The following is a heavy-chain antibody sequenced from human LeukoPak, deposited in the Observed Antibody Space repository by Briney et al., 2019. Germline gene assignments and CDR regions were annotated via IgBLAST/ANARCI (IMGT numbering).Heavy chain of an antibody. CDR3: ARRHCSGGSCQFDY. Sequence: GGSLRLSCAVSGFTFSSYTMNWVRQTPGKGLEWVSSISSSGSYIYYADSVKGRFTISRDDVRNSLYLQMNSLRAGDTAVYYCARRHCSGGSCQFDYWGQGTLVTVSS. V-gene: IGHV3-21*01. J-gene: IGHJ4*02. CDR2: ISSSGSYI. CDR1: GFTFSSYT. D-gene: IGHD2-15*01.